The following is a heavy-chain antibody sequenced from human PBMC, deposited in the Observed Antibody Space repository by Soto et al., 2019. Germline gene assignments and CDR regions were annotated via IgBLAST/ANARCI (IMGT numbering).Heavy chain of an antibody. D-gene: IGHD2-15*01. Sequence: GGSLRLSCAASGFTFSSYGMHWVRQAPGKGLEWVAVISYDGSNKYYADSVKGRFTISRDNSKNTLYLQMNSLRAEDTAVYYCASYSDGMDVWGQGTTVTVSS. CDR1: GFTFSSYG. J-gene: IGHJ6*02. V-gene: IGHV3-30*03. CDR3: ASYSDGMDV. CDR2: ISYDGSNK.